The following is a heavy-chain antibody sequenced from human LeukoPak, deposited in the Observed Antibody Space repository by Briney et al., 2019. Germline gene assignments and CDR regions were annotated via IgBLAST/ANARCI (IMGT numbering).Heavy chain of an antibody. D-gene: IGHD6-19*01. CDR1: GYTFNSYG. Sequence: ASMKVSCKTSGYTFNSYGISWVRQAPGQGLEWMGWINSYNGNTNSAQKFQGRVTMTTDTSTSTAYMELRSLRSDDTAVYYCARDSGWRTLRFDYWGQGTLVTVSS. V-gene: IGHV1-18*01. CDR2: INSYNGNT. CDR3: ARDSGWRTLRFDY. J-gene: IGHJ4*02.